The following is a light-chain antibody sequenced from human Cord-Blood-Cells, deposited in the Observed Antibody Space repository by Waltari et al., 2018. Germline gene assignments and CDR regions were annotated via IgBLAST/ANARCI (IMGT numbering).Light chain of an antibody. CDR3: SSYAGSNDFDVV. J-gene: IGLJ2*01. CDR2: EVS. Sequence: QSALTQPPSASGSPGQSVTIPCTGTSSYVGGYNYVSWYQQHPGKAPKLMIYEVSKRHSGVADRVSGSKSGNTASLTVSGLQAEDEADYYCSSYAGSNDFDVVFGGGTKLTVL. V-gene: IGLV2-8*01. CDR1: SSYVGGYNY.